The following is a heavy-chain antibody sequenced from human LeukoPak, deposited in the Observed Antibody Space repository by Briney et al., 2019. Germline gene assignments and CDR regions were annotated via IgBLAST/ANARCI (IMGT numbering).Heavy chain of an antibody. CDR3: TTDPTVTGDY. V-gene: IGHV3-15*01. CDR2: IKSKTDGGTT. J-gene: IGHJ4*02. CDR1: GFTFSNAW. D-gene: IGHD4-17*01. Sequence: PGGSLRLSCAASGFTFSNAWMSWVRQAPGKGLEWVGCIKSKTDGGTTDYAAPVKGRFTISRDDSKNTLYLQMNSLKTEDTAVYYCTTDPTVTGDYWGQGTLVTVSS.